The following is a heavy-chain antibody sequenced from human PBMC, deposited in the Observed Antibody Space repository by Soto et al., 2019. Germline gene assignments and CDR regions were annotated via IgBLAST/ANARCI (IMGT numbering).Heavy chain of an antibody. Sequence: KAGGSLRLSCTASGFTFSNAWMNWVRQAPGKGLEWVGRIKSKPNGGTTDYAAVVKGRFTVSRDDSKNTVFLQMNGLQIEDTAVYYCSTGGYYFDYWSQGTLVTVSS. CDR3: STGGYYFDY. CDR2: IKSKPNGGTT. V-gene: IGHV3-15*01. CDR1: GFTFSNAW. J-gene: IGHJ4*02. D-gene: IGHD3-22*01.